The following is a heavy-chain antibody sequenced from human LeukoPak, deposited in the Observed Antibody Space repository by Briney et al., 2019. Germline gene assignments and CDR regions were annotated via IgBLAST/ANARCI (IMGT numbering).Heavy chain of an antibody. Sequence: GGSLRPSCAASGFTFSSYAISWLRQAPGKGLEWVSAISGSGGSTYYADSVKGRFTISRDNSKNTLYLQMNSLRAEDTAVYYCATDPSGTMIVVFSTFFDYWGQGTLVTVSS. D-gene: IGHD3-22*01. CDR3: ATDPSGTMIVVFSTFFDY. V-gene: IGHV3-23*01. CDR1: GFTFSSYA. J-gene: IGHJ4*02. CDR2: ISGSGGST.